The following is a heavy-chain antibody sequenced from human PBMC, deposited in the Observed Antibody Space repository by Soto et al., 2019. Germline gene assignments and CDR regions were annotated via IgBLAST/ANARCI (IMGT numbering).Heavy chain of an antibody. V-gene: IGHV3-30*18. CDR3: AKELAEGINTSASYDY. CDR2: ISCPGSLQ. Sequence: QVQLVESGGGVVQPGRSLGLSCEASGFTFSSYGMHWVRQAPGRGLEWVAVISCPGSLQYYADSVRGRFTIARDNAKSTLYLHIHGLTAEETAVYYGAKELAEGINTSASYDYWGQGTLVTVSS. CDR1: GFTFSSYG. D-gene: IGHD3-10*01. J-gene: IGHJ4*02.